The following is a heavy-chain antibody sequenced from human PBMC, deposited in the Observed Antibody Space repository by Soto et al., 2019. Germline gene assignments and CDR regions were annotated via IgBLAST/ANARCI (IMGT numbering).Heavy chain of an antibody. J-gene: IGHJ4*02. CDR1: GYTFTSYG. D-gene: IGHD3-3*01. CDR2: ISAYNGNT. V-gene: IGHV1-18*01. Sequence: ASVKVSCKASGYTFTSYGISWVRQAPGQGLEWMGWISAYNGNTNYAQKLQGRVTMTTDTSTSTAYMELRSLRSDDTAVYYCARGRDDFWSGRTDSGYYTPYFDYWGQGTLVTVSS. CDR3: ARGRDDFWSGRTDSGYYTPYFDY.